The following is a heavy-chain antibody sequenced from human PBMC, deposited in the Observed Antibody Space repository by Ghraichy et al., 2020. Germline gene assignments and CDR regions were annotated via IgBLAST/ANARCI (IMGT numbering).Heavy chain of an antibody. CDR3: ARGGCTNSNCYQHWFDP. D-gene: IGHD6-25*01. Sequence: SETLSLTCTLSGGSIDDNYWSWIRQPPGKGLEWIASIFYSGFTNYNPSLKSRVTMSLDMSRNHFSLKLTSVTAADTAVYYCARGGCTNSNCYQHWFDPWGQGTLVTVSS. CDR2: IFYSGFT. CDR1: GGSIDDNY. V-gene: IGHV4-59*01. J-gene: IGHJ5*02.